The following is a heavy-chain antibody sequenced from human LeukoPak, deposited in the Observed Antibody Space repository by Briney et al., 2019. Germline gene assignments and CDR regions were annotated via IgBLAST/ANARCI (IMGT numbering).Heavy chain of an antibody. J-gene: IGHJ4*02. CDR1: GFTFSSYC. CDR3: AKDGAAATTADY. CDR2: ISYDGSNK. V-gene: IGHV3-30*18. D-gene: IGHD6-13*01. Sequence: GRSLRLSCAASGFTFSSYCMQWVRQAPGKGLGWEAVISYDGSNKYYADSVKGRFTISRDNSKNTLYLQMNSLRAEDTAVYYCAKDGAAATTADYWGQGTLVTVSS.